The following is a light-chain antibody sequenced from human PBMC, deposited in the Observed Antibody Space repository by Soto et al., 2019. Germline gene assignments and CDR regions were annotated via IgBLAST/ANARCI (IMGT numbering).Light chain of an antibody. CDR3: QQSYSTPIT. CDR2: KAS. J-gene: IGKJ5*01. V-gene: IGKV1-5*03. CDR1: QSISVW. Sequence: DIQMTQSPSTLSASIGDRVTITCRANQSISVWLAWYQQKPGKAPKVLIYKASRLESGVPSRFSGSGSGTDFTLTISSLQPEDFATYYCQQSYSTPITFGQGTRLEIK.